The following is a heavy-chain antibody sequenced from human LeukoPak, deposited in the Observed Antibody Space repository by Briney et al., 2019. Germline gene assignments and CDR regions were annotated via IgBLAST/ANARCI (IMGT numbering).Heavy chain of an antibody. CDR2: INPNSGGT. Sequence: ASVKVSCKASGYTFTGYYMHWVRQAPGQGLEWMGWINPNSGGTNYAQKFQGRVTMTRDTSISTACMELSRLRSDDTAVYYCARLIAARGAFDIWGQGTMVTVSS. CDR3: ARLIAARGAFDI. V-gene: IGHV1-2*02. J-gene: IGHJ3*02. CDR1: GYTFTGYY. D-gene: IGHD6-6*01.